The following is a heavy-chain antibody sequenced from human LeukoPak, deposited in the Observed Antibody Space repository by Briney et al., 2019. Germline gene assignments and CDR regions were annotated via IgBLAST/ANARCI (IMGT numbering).Heavy chain of an antibody. CDR1: GFTFSGYA. CDR2: ISGSGGST. V-gene: IGHV3-23*01. J-gene: IGHJ3*02. D-gene: IGHD3-22*01. Sequence: PGGSLRLSCAASGFTFSGYAMSWVRQAPGKGLEWVSAISGSGGSTYYADSVKGRFTISRDNSKNTLYLQMNSLRAEDTAVYYCAKDLYYDSSGSDAFDIWGQGTMVTVSS. CDR3: AKDLYYDSSGSDAFDI.